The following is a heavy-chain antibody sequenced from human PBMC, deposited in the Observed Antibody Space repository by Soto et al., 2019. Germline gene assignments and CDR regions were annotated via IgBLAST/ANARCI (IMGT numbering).Heavy chain of an antibody. CDR2: INSDGSST. D-gene: IGHD3-10*01. J-gene: IGHJ6*02. CDR1: GFTFSSYW. CDR3: ARDGLLWFGELFYYYYGVDV. Sequence: PGGSLRLSCAASGFTFSSYWMHWVRQAPGKGLVWVSRINSDGSSTSYADSVKGRFTISRDNAKNTLYLQMNSLRAEDTAVYYCARDGLLWFGELFYYYYGVDVWGQGTTVTVSS. V-gene: IGHV3-74*01.